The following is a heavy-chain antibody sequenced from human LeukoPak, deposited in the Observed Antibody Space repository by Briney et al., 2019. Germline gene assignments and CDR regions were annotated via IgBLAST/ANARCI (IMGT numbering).Heavy chain of an antibody. V-gene: IGHV3-21*01. J-gene: IGHJ6*03. CDR2: ISSSSSYI. Sequence: GGSLRLSCAASGFTFSSYSMNWVRQAPGKGLEWVSSISSSSSYIYYADSVKGRFTISRDNAKNSLYLQMNSLRTEDTAVYYCARDRGEYSSGWYDYYYMDVWGKGTTATVSS. D-gene: IGHD6-19*01. CDR3: ARDRGEYSSGWYDYYYMDV. CDR1: GFTFSSYS.